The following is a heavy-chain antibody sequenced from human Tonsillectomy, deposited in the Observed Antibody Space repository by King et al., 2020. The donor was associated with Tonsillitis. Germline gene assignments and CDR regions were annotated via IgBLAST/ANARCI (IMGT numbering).Heavy chain of an antibody. D-gene: IGHD6-19*01. CDR2: IYSGGTT. CDR3: LRGPSSGWGCFDS. J-gene: IGHJ4*02. V-gene: IGHV3-66*01. Sequence: VQLVESGGGLVQPGGSPRLSCAASGLTVSSNYMSWVRQAPGKGLEWVSVIYSGGTTHYADSVKGRFTISRDNSKNTVYLQMNSLRDEDTAVYYCLRGPSSGWGCFDSWGQGTLVTVSS. CDR1: GLTVSSNY.